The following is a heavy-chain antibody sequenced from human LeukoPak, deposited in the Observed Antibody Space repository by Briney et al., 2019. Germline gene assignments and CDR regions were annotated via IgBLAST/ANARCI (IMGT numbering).Heavy chain of an antibody. D-gene: IGHD3-3*01. V-gene: IGHV1-18*01. CDR1: GYTFTSYG. Sequence: GASVKVSCKASGYTFTSYGISWVRQAPGQGLEWMGWISAYNGNTNYAQKLQGRVTMTTDTSTSTAYMELRSLRSDDTAVYYCASSGKYDFWGGYYFQDYYGMDVWGQGTTVTVSS. J-gene: IGHJ6*02. CDR2: ISAYNGNT. CDR3: ASSGKYDFWGGYYFQDYYGMDV.